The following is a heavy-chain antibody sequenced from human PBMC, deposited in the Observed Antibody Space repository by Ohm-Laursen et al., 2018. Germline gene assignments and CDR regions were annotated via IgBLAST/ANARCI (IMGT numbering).Heavy chain of an antibody. CDR1: GGTFSSYA. J-gene: IGHJ6*02. Sequence: SVKVSCKVSGGTFSSYAISWVRQAPGQGLEWMGGIIPIFGTANYAQKFQGRVTITADESTSTAYMELSSLRSEDTAVYYCARVALTPARVLGYYYYGMDVWGQGTTVTVSS. V-gene: IGHV1-69*13. CDR2: IIPIFGTA. CDR3: ARVALTPARVLGYYYYGMDV.